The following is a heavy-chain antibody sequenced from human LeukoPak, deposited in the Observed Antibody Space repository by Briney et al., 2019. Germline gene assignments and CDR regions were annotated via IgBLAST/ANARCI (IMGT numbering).Heavy chain of an antibody. CDR2: INHSGST. V-gene: IGHV4-34*01. J-gene: IGHJ6*03. D-gene: IGHD5-18*01. CDR3: ARGFGYIYGPGSGSYYYYYMDV. CDR1: GGSFSGYY. Sequence: SETLSLTCAVYGGSFSGYYWSWIRQPPGKGLEWIGEINHSGSTNYNPTLKSRVSISVDTSTNQFSLKLSSVTAADTAVYYCARGFGYIYGPGSGSYYYYYMDVWDKGTTVTVSS.